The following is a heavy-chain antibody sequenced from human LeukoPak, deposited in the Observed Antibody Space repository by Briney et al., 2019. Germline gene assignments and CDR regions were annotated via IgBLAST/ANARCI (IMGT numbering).Heavy chain of an antibody. Sequence: GGSLRLSCAASGFTFSNAWMSWVRQAPGKGLEWVGRIKSKIDGGTVDCVAPEKGRFTISRDDSKNTLYLQMNSLKTEDTAVYYCTTQLLWFGEFSSYDYWGQGTLVTVSS. D-gene: IGHD3-10*01. J-gene: IGHJ4*02. CDR1: GFTFSNAW. CDR3: TTQLLWFGEFSSYDY. CDR2: IKSKIDGGTV. V-gene: IGHV3-15*01.